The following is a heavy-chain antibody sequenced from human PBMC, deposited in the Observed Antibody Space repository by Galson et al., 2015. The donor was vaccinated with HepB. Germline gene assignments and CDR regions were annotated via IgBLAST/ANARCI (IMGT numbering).Heavy chain of an antibody. CDR3: ATDPPPRYYYGSGSSIDYGMDV. Sequence: SVKVSCKVSGYTLTELSMHWVRQAPGKGLEWMGGFDPEDGETIYAQKFQGRVTMTEDTSTDTAYMELSSLRSEDTAVYYCATDPPPRYYYGSGSSIDYGMDVWGQGTTVTVSS. V-gene: IGHV1-24*01. CDR2: FDPEDGET. J-gene: IGHJ6*02. CDR1: GYTLTELS. D-gene: IGHD3-10*01.